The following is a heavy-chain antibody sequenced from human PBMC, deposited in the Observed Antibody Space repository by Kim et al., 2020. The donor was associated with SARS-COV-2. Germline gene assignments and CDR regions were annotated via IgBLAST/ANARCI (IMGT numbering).Heavy chain of an antibody. J-gene: IGHJ4*02. V-gene: IGHV5-10-1*01. CDR3: ASGSGSSDY. D-gene: IGHD3-10*01. Sequence: SSANYSPSFQGHVTISADKSISTAYLQWSSLKASDTAMYYCASGSGSSDYWGQGTLVTVSS. CDR2: SSA.